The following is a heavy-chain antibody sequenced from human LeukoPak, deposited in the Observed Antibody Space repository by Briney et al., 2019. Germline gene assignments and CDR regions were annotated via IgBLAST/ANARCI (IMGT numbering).Heavy chain of an antibody. D-gene: IGHD6-13*01. CDR1: GFTFSSYW. CDR3: ARGTIAAAGYYYFDY. V-gene: IGHV3-7*04. J-gene: IGHJ4*02. Sequence: GGSLRLSCAASGFTFSSYWMSWARQAPGKGLEWVANIKQDGSEKYYVDSVKGRFTISRDNAKNSLYLQMNSLRAEDTAVYYCARGTIAAAGYYYFDYWGQGTQVTVSS. CDR2: IKQDGSEK.